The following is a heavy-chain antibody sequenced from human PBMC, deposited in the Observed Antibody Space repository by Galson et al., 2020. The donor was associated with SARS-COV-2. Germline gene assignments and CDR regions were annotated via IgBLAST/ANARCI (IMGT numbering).Heavy chain of an antibody. CDR2: INHSGST. Sequence: SETLSLTCAVYGGSFSGYYWSWIRQPPGKGLEWIGEINHSGSTNYNPSLKSRVTISVDTSKNQFSLKLSSVTAADTAVYYCASVEYYYDSSGYPQRTYGTDVWGQGTTVTVSS. D-gene: IGHD3-22*01. J-gene: IGHJ6*02. CDR1: GGSFSGYY. CDR3: ASVEYYYDSSGYPQRTYGTDV. V-gene: IGHV4-34*01.